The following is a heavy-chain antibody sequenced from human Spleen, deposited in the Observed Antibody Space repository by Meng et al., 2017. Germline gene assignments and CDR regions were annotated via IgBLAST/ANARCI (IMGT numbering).Heavy chain of an antibody. CDR1: GYTFTGYY. Sequence: ASVKVSCKASGYTFTGYYMHWVRQAPGQGLEWMGWINPNSGGTNYAQKFQGRVTMTRDTSISTAYMELSRLRSDDTAVYYCARDRSMFAAMAHYWGQGTLVTGAS. CDR3: ARDRSMFAAMAHY. V-gene: IGHV1-2*02. J-gene: IGHJ4*02. D-gene: IGHD5-18*01. CDR2: INPNSGGT.